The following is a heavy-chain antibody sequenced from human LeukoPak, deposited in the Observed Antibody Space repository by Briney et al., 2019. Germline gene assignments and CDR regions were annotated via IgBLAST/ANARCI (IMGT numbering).Heavy chain of an antibody. CDR2: IIPILGIA. Sequence: HGASVKVSCKASGGTFSSYAISWVRQAPGQGLEWMGRIIPILGIANYAQKFQGRVTITADKSTSTAYMELSSLRSEDTAVYYCARDGYRLSGYFYYMDVWGKGTTVTVSS. V-gene: IGHV1-69*04. CDR1: GGTFSSYA. D-gene: IGHD2-2*03. J-gene: IGHJ6*03. CDR3: ARDGYRLSGYFYYMDV.